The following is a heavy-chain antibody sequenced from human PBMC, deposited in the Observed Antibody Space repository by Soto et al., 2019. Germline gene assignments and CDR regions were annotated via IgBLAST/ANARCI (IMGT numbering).Heavy chain of an antibody. CDR2: IYSGGST. V-gene: IGHV3-53*01. D-gene: IGHD7-27*01. Sequence: GGSLRLSXAASGFSVSGNYMGWVRQAPGKGLEWVSAIYSGGSTHYADSVKGRFTISRDNSKNTLYLQMNSLRAEETAVYYCARASSRWGSDAAHWGQGTLVTVSS. CDR1: GFSVSGNY. J-gene: IGHJ4*02. CDR3: ARASSRWGSDAAH.